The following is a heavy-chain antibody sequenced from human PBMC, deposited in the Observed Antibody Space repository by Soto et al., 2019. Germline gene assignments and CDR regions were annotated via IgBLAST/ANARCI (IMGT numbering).Heavy chain of an antibody. J-gene: IGHJ4*02. CDR3: ARDRDSDPDY. Sequence: QVQLVQSGAEVKKPGPSVKLSCNVSGGTFSSYSISWVRQAPGQGLEWMGRSIPIFGRANYAQKFQVRVTIAADKSPSTAYMELSSLRYEDAAVYYCARDRDSDPDYWGQGTLVTVSS. CDR1: GGTFSSYS. V-gene: IGHV1-69*08. CDR2: SIPIFGRA. D-gene: IGHD2-21*02.